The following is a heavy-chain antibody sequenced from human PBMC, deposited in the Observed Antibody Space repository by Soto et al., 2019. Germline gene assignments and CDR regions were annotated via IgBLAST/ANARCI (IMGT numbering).Heavy chain of an antibody. D-gene: IGHD2-2*01. V-gene: IGHV1-46*03. Sequence: GASVKVSCKASGYTFTSYYMHWVRQAPGQGLEWMGIINPSGGSTSYAQKFQGRVTMTRDTSTSTVYMELSSLRSEDTAVYYCASSPIRYCSSTSCYLYYYYYMDVWVKGTTVTVSS. CDR3: ASSPIRYCSSTSCYLYYYYYMDV. CDR1: GYTFTSYY. J-gene: IGHJ6*03. CDR2: INPSGGST.